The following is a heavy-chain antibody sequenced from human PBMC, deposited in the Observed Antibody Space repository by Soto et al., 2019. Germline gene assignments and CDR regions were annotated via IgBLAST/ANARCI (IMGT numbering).Heavy chain of an antibody. CDR1: GGSMSNYY. CDR2: MYYSGSS. J-gene: IGHJ4*02. CDR3: VRSGHTFGGVI. Sequence: ASETLSLTCTVTGGSMSNYYGSWVRQPPGRGLEWIGYMYYSGSSNYNSSLKSRVTISVDTSKNQISLKLTSVTAADTAVYYCVRSGHTFGGVIWGQGTLVTVSS. D-gene: IGHD3-16*01. V-gene: IGHV4-59*01.